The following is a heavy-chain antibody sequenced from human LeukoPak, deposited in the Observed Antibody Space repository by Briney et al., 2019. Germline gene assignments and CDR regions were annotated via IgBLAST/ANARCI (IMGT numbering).Heavy chain of an antibody. D-gene: IGHD6-13*01. CDR2: ISPYNGNT. J-gene: IGHJ4*02. CDR3: ARPGTSWYTTYYFDS. V-gene: IGHV1-18*01. Sequence: ASVKVSCKASGYSFTNYVINWVRQVPGQGLEWIGWISPYNGNTDYAQKLQGRVTLTTDTSTRTAYMELRSLRSDDTAVYYCARPGTSWYTTYYFDSWGQGTLVTVSS. CDR1: GYSFTNYV.